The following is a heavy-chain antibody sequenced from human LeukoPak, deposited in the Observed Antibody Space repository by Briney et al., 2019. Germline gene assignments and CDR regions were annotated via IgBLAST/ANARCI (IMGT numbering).Heavy chain of an antibody. CDR1: GGTFSSYA. D-gene: IGHD3-22*01. J-gene: IGHJ3*02. CDR2: IIPIFGTA. Sequence: SVKVSCKASGGTFSSYAISWVRQAPGQGLEWMGGIIPIFGTANYAQKFQGRVTITADESTSTAYMELSSLRSEDTAVYYCARGNRITMIVVVSLAFDIWGQGTMVTVSS. V-gene: IGHV1-69*13. CDR3: ARGNRITMIVVVSLAFDI.